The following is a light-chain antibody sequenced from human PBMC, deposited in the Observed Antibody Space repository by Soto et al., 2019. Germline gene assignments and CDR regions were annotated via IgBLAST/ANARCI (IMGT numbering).Light chain of an antibody. CDR2: AAS. CDR3: QQYYSYPRT. V-gene: IGKV1-8*01. J-gene: IGKJ1*01. Sequence: AIRMTQSPSSLSASTGDRVTITCRASQGISSYLAWYQQKPGKAPNLLIYAASTLQSGVPSRFSGSGSGTDFTHTITCLQSEDFATYYCQQYYSYPRTFGQGTKVEIK. CDR1: QGISSY.